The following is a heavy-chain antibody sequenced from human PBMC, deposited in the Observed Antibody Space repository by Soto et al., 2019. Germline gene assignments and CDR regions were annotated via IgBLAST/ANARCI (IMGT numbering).Heavy chain of an antibody. J-gene: IGHJ5*02. CDR2: IIPIFGTA. Sequence: ASVKVSCKASGGTFSSYAISWVRQAPGQGLEWMGGIIPIFGTANYAQKFQGRVTITADESTSTAYMELSSLRSEDTAVYYCARDLQSIAARPLPGPGNWFDPWGQGTLVTVSS. V-gene: IGHV1-69*13. CDR1: GGTFSSYA. CDR3: ARDLQSIAARPLPGPGNWFDP. D-gene: IGHD6-6*01.